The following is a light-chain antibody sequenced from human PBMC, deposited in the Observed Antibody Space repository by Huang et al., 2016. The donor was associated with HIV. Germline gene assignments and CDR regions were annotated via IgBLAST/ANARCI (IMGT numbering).Light chain of an antibody. V-gene: IGKV1-39*01. CDR3: QQSYSRPPT. CDR1: QTISGY. Sequence: DIQLTQSPSPLSASLGDRVTITCRASQTISGYLNWYQQKLGKAPHLLISAASNLHTGVPSRFSGNGSGTDFTLTVSSMQPEDFATYYFQQSYSRPPTFGQGTKVEI. J-gene: IGKJ1*01. CDR2: AAS.